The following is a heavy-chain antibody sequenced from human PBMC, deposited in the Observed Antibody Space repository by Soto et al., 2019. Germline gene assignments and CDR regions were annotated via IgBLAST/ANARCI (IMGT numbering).Heavy chain of an antibody. V-gene: IGHV3-30*18. CDR1: GFTFSSYG. D-gene: IGHD3-10*01. Sequence: GGSLRLSCAASGFTFSSYGMHWVRQAPGKGLEWVAVISYDGSNKYYADSVKGRFTISRDNSKNTLYLQMNSLRAEDTAVYYCAKDFSSSPEYYFDYWGQGTLVTAPQ. CDR3: AKDFSSSPEYYFDY. J-gene: IGHJ4*02. CDR2: ISYDGSNK.